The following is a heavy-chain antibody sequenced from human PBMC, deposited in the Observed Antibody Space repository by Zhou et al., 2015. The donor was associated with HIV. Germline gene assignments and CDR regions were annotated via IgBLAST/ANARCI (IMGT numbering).Heavy chain of an antibody. V-gene: IGHV3-30-3*02. CDR3: AKRNNKWSGFYDY. CDR2: ISKDGNNK. D-gene: IGHD3-3*01. CDR1: GFIFSTYA. Sequence: VSLVESGGGLVQPGGSLRLSCEASGFIFSTYALHWVRQAPGKGLEWVGVISKDGNNKYYADSVKGRYMISRDNSKNVLYLQINDSRADDTGVYYCAKRNNKWSGFYDYWGQGTLVTV. J-gene: IGHJ4*02.